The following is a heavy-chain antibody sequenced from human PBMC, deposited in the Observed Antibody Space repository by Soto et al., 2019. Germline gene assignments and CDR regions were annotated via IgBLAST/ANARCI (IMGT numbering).Heavy chain of an antibody. D-gene: IGHD5-12*01. CDR1: GGSFSGYY. Sequence: QVQLQQWGAGLLKPSETLSLTCAVYGGSFSGYYWSWIRQPPGKGLEWIGEINHSGSTNYNPSLKSRVTISVDTSKNQFSLKLSSVAAADTAVYYCARGYNSSTIVDTSSGSYYYYMHVWGKGTTVTVSS. J-gene: IGHJ6*03. CDR3: ARGYNSSTIVDTSSGSYYYYMHV. CDR2: INHSGST. V-gene: IGHV4-34*01.